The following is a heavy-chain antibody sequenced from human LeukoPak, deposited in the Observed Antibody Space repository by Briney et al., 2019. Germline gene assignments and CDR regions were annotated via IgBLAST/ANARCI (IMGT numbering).Heavy chain of an antibody. CDR2: IYTSGST. Sequence: SETLSLACTDPGGSISSYYWSWIRQTAGKGLEWIGRIYTSGSTNYNPSLKRRVTMSVDTSKNQFSLKLSSVTAADTAVYYCARGGSTSWYYFDYWGRGTLVTVSS. V-gene: IGHV4-4*07. J-gene: IGHJ4*02. CDR1: GGSISSYY. CDR3: ARGGSTSWYYFDY. D-gene: IGHD6-13*01.